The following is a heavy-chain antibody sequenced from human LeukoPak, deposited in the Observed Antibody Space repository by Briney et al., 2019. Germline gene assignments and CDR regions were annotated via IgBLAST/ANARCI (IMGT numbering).Heavy chain of an antibody. V-gene: IGHV3-7*01. J-gene: IGHJ3*02. D-gene: IGHD3/OR15-3a*01. CDR1: GFTFSSYW. CDR3: AREGLVTYDAFDI. Sequence: GGSLRLSCAASGFTFSSYWMSWVRQAPGKGLEWVANIKQDGSEKYYVDSMKGRFTISRDNAKNSLYLQMNSLRAEDTAVYYCAREGLVTYDAFDIRGQGTMVTVSS. CDR2: IKQDGSEK.